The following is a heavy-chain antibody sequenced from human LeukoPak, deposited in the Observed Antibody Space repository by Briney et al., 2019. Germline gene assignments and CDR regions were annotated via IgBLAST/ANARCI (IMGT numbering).Heavy chain of an antibody. D-gene: IGHD2-2*02. J-gene: IGHJ6*03. CDR1: GYSFTNYW. CDR2: IYPGDSDT. V-gene: IGHV5-51*01. CDR3: ARSPAAIPADYYYYYYMDV. Sequence: GESLKISCKGFGYSFTNYWIGWVRQMPGKGLEWMGIIYPGDSDTRYSPSFQGQVTISADKSISTAYLQWSSLKASDTAMYYCARSPAAIPADYYYYYYMDVWGKGTTVTVSS.